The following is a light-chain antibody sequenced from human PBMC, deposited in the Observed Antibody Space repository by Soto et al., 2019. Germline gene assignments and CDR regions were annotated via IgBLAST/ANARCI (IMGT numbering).Light chain of an antibody. CDR3: QQYGSSPMYT. CDR2: GAS. J-gene: IGKJ2*01. V-gene: IGKV3-20*01. CDR1: QSVSSSY. Sequence: EIVLTQSPGTLSLSPGERATLSCRASQSVSSSYLAWYQQKPGQAPRHLIYGASSRATGIPDRFSGSGSGTDLTLTISRLEPEDFAVYYCQQYGSSPMYTFGQGTKLEIK.